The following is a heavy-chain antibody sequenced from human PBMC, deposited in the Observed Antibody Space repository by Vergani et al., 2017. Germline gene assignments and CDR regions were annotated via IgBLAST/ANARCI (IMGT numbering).Heavy chain of an antibody. J-gene: IGHJ4*02. V-gene: IGHV3-49*05. CDR1: GRSFSSFY. D-gene: IGHD4-23*01. CDR2: IRSKTYGATT. Sequence: VQLQQWGAGVVKPSGTLSLTCAVFGRSFSSFYWSWIRQAPGKGLEWIGFIRSKTYGATTEYAASVRGRFTISRDDSKGIAYLQMSSLKKEDTAVYRCAVEIYDYGGSRDFVYWGQGTLVVVSS. CDR3: AVEIYDYGGSRDFVY.